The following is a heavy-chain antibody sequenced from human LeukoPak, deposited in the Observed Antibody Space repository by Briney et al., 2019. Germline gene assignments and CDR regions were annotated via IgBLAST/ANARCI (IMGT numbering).Heavy chain of an antibody. CDR1: GFTSSDYA. V-gene: IGHV3-23*01. CDR2: VTDGGASA. Sequence: PGGSLRLSCAASGFTSSDYALTWVRQAPGKGLEWVSSVTDGGASAYYAASVKGRFTISRDRSKNTVHLQMSSLRADDTAVYYCAAMKYYLYYLDVWGKGTSVTVSS. J-gene: IGHJ6*03. CDR3: AAMKYYLYYLDV.